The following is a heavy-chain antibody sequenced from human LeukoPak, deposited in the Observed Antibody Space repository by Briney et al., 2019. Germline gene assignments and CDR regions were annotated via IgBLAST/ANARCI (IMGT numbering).Heavy chain of an antibody. Sequence: PSETLSLTCAVYGGSFSGYYWSWIRQPPGKGLEWIGEINHSGSTNYNPSLKSRVTISVDTSKNQFSLKLSSVTAADTAVYYCARNARRWYTPFDYWGQEPWSPSPQ. CDR3: ARNARRWYTPFDY. CDR2: INHSGST. J-gene: IGHJ4*01. V-gene: IGHV4-34*01. CDR1: GGSFSGYY. D-gene: IGHD4-23*01.